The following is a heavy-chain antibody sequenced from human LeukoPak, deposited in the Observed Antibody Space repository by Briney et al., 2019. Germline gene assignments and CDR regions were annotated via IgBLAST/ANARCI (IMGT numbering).Heavy chain of an antibody. CDR1: RFTFSTYV. D-gene: IGHD6-19*01. CDR3: ARGIAVAVNDY. V-gene: IGHV3-7*04. J-gene: IGHJ4*02. CDR2: IKQDGSEK. Sequence: GGSLRLSCVASRFTFSTYVMSWVRQAPGKGLEWVANIKQDGSEKYYVDSVKGRFTISRDNAKNSLYLQMSSLRAEDTAVYYCARGIAVAVNDYWGQGTLVTVSS.